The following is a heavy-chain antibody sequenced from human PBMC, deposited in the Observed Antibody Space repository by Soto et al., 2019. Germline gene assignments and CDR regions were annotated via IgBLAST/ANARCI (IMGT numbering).Heavy chain of an antibody. CDR1: GGTFNNYL. V-gene: IGHV1-69*01. Sequence: QVQLVQSGAEVKKPASSVKVSCKASGGTFNNYLITWVRQAPGEGLEWMGGSIPIFGTANYAQNFQGRVTISVDESTSTAYMELSSLRSEDTAVYYCARGRGYSGDDHYYYFDMDVW. D-gene: IGHD5-12*01. CDR3: ARGRGYSGDDHYYYFDMDV. CDR2: SIPIFGTA. J-gene: IGHJ6*01.